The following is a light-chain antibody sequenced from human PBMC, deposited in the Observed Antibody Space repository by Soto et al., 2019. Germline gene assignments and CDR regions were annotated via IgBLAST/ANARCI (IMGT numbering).Light chain of an antibody. CDR3: QQSYSTPFT. J-gene: IGKJ3*01. CDR1: QSIDSY. Sequence: DLQMTQSPSSLSASVGDRVTITCRASQSIDSYLNWYQQKRGKASKLLIYAASSLQSGVPSRFSGSGSGTDFSFAISSLQPEDFATYYCQQSYSTPFTFGPRTKVDIK. CDR2: AAS. V-gene: IGKV1-39*01.